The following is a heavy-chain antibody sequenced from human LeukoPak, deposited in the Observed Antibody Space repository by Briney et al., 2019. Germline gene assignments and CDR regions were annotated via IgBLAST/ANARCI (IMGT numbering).Heavy chain of an antibody. J-gene: IGHJ4*02. CDR3: ARDWGPRLFDY. V-gene: IGHV3-21*01. CDR1: GFTFSSYS. CDR2: ISSSSSYI. D-gene: IGHD3-16*01. Sequence: GGSLRLSCAASGFTFSSYSMNWVRQAPGKGLEWVSSISSSSSYIYYADSVKGRFTISRDNVKNSLYLQMNSLRAEDTAVYYCARDWGPRLFDYWGQGTLVTVSS.